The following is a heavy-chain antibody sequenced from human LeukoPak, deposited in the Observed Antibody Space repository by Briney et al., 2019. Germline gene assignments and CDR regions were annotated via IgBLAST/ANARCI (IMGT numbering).Heavy chain of an antibody. D-gene: IGHD3-22*01. J-gene: IGHJ4*02. CDR2: TYYSETT. Sequence: SGTLSLTCTVSGGSISSSFYYWGWLRQPPGKGLEWIGSTYYSETTYYKPSLKSRVSVSVDTSKNQLSLNLTSVTAADTALYYCARHGYYYYTSGYFGYWGQGILVTVSS. CDR3: ARHGYYYYTSGYFGY. CDR1: GGSISSSFYY. V-gene: IGHV4-39*01.